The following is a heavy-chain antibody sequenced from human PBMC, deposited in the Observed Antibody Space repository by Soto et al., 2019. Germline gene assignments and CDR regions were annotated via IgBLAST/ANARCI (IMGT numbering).Heavy chain of an antibody. CDR2: IYSGGST. CDR1: GFTVSSNY. Sequence: EVQLVESGGGLVQPGGSLRLSCAASGFTVSSNYMSWVRQAPGKGLEWVAVIYSGGSTYYADSVKGRFTISRDNSKNTLYLQMNSLRAEDTAVYYCARVGIAAAGTVWGQGTLVTVSS. D-gene: IGHD6-13*01. V-gene: IGHV3-66*01. J-gene: IGHJ4*02. CDR3: ARVGIAAAGTV.